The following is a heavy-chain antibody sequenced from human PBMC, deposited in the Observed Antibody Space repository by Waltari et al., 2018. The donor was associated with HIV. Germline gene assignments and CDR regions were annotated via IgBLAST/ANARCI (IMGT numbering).Heavy chain of an antibody. CDR3: ARGSTIAASGAN. D-gene: IGHD6-13*01. Sequence: QVQLQESGPGLVKPSETLSLTCAVSGYSISSGYYWGWIRQTPGKGLEWIGSIYHSGSTYYNPSLNSRVTISIDTSKNQFSLKLTSVTAADTAVYYCARGSTIAASGANWGQGTLVTVSS. J-gene: IGHJ4*02. V-gene: IGHV4-38-2*01. CDR1: GYSISSGYY. CDR2: IYHSGST.